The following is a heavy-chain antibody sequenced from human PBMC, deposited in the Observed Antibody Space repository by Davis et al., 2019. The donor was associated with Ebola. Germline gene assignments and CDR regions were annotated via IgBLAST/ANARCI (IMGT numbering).Heavy chain of an antibody. CDR1: GYTFTTYD. D-gene: IGHD3-9*01. CDR2: MNPNSENT. J-gene: IGHJ6*02. V-gene: IGHV1-8*01. Sequence: AASVKVSCKASGYTFTTYDIHWVGQATGQGLEWMGWMNPNSENTGYAQKFQGRVTMTRSTSISTAYMEMSSLRSEDTAVYYCARGGYFDWLTRWHYYGMDVWGQGTTVTVSS. CDR3: ARGGYFDWLTRWHYYGMDV.